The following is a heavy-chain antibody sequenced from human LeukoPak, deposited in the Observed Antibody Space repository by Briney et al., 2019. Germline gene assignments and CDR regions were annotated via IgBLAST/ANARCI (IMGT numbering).Heavy chain of an antibody. CDR1: GGSFSGYY. J-gene: IGHJ4*02. CDR3: ASLGAAGYYFDY. Sequence: SETLSLTCAVYGGSFSGYYWSWIRQPPGKGLEWIGEINHSGSTNYNPSLKSRVTISVDTSKNQFSLKLNSVTAADTAVYYCASLGAAGYYFDYWGQGTLVTVSS. D-gene: IGHD6-13*01. V-gene: IGHV4-34*01. CDR2: INHSGST.